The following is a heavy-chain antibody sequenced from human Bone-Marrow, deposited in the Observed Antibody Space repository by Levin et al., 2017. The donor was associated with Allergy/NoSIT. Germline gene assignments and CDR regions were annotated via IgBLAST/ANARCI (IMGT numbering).Heavy chain of an antibody. CDR2: ISHSGST. J-gene: IGHJ4*02. CDR1: GASLSSGDYS. Sequence: PSETLSLTCTVSGASLSSGDYSWSWIRQPPGKGLEWIGYISHSGSTYYNPSLKSRVNISVDRSKSQFSLRLSSVTAADTALYYCARVYKFQMTGAGYYFDYWGQGTLVTVSS. D-gene: IGHD1-26*01. CDR3: ARVYKFQMTGAGYYFDY. V-gene: IGHV4-30-2*01.